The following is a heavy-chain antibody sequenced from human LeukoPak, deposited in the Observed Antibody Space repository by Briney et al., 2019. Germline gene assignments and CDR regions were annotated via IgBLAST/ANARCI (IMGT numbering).Heavy chain of an antibody. CDR2: IYYSGST. CDR3: ARAHVDTAMDFDY. D-gene: IGHD5-18*01. CDR1: GGSISSYY. Sequence: SETLSHTCTVSGGSISSYYWSWIRQPPGKGLEWIGYIYYSGSTNYNPSLKSRVTISVDTSKNQFSLKLSSVTAADTAVYYCARAHVDTAMDFDYWGQGTLVTVSS. J-gene: IGHJ4*02. V-gene: IGHV4-59*01.